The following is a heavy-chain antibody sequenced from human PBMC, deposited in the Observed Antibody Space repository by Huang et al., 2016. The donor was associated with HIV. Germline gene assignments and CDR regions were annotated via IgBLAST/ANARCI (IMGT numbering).Heavy chain of an antibody. J-gene: IGHJ5*02. CDR3: AKEIAVPGSRWFDP. D-gene: IGHD6-13*01. CDR2: ISYDGNYK. CDR1: EFTFSDYA. Sequence: QVQLVESGGGVVQPGRSLRLSCAASEFTFSDYAMHWVRPAPGKGLEWLAVISYDGNYKNHADSVKGRFTISRDNSKNTLYLEMNSLRAEDTAVYFCAKEIAVPGSRWFDPWGQGTLFTVSS. V-gene: IGHV3-30*18.